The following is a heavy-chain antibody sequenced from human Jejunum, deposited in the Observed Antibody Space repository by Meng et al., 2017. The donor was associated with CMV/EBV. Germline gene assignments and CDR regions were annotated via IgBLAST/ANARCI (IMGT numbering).Heavy chain of an antibody. D-gene: IGHD2-2*01. CDR1: GFTVRAYT. Sequence: ASGFTVRAYTMTWVRQAPGKGLAWVSSIGRSPDYIHYADSLKGRFIISRDNAKSSLYLDMNSLRADDTAVYYCATEAQLPPRIDFWGQGTLVTVSS. CDR3: ATEAQLPPRIDF. V-gene: IGHV3-21*06. J-gene: IGHJ4*02. CDR2: IGRSPDYI.